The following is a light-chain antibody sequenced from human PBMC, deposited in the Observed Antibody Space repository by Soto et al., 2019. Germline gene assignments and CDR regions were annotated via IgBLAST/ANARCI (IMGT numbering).Light chain of an antibody. CDR1: QGISSY. J-gene: IGKJ4*01. CDR3: QRYNNWPLT. CDR2: AAS. V-gene: IGKV1-8*01. Sequence: AIRMTQSPSSLSASTGDRVTITFRASQGISSYLPWYQQKPGKAPKLLIYAASTLQSGVPSRFSGSGSGTDFTLTINSLQSEDFAVYYCQRYNNWPLTFGGGTKVDI.